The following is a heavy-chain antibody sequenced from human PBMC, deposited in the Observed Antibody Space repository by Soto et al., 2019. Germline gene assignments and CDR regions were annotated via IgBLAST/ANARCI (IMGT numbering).Heavy chain of an antibody. CDR3: ARTYCGGDCYFDFDY. Sequence: QVQRVQSGAEVKKPGASVKVSCKASGYTFTSYAMHWVRQAPGQRLEWMGWINAGNGNTKYSQKFQGRVTITRDTSASTAYMKLSSLRSEDTAVYYCARTYCGGDCYFDFDYWGQGTLVTVSS. V-gene: IGHV1-3*01. J-gene: IGHJ4*02. D-gene: IGHD2-21*02. CDR2: INAGNGNT. CDR1: GYTFTSYA.